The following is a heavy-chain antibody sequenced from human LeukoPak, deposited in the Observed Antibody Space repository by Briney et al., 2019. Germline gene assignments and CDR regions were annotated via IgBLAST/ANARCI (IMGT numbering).Heavy chain of an antibody. V-gene: IGHV4-34*01. CDR3: ARGGSSWLYNWFDP. Sequence: SETLSLTCAVYGGSFSGYYWSWIRQPPGKGLEWIGEINHSGSTNYNPSLKSRVTISEDTSKNQFSLKLSSVTAADTAVYYCARGGSSWLYNWFDPWGQGTLVTVSS. D-gene: IGHD6-13*01. J-gene: IGHJ5*02. CDR1: GGSFSGYY. CDR2: INHSGST.